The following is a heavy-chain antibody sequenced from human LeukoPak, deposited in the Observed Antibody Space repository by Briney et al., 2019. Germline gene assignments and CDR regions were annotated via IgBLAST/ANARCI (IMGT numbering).Heavy chain of an antibody. Sequence: GGSLRLSCAASGFSFNTYSMTWVRQAPGKGLEWVSIISRTSESTFYADSVKGRFTISRDNAKNSLYLQMNGLRADDTATYYCARGATDTTRWFDPWGQGTLVAVSS. V-gene: IGHV3-21*01. D-gene: IGHD1-7*01. J-gene: IGHJ5*02. CDR2: ISRTSEST. CDR3: ARGATDTTRWFDP. CDR1: GFSFNTYS.